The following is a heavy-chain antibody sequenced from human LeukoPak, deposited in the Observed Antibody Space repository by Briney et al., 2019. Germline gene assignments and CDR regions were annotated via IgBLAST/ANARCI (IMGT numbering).Heavy chain of an antibody. J-gene: IGHJ6*03. Sequence: SETLSLTCTVSGGSISGYYWSWIRQPPGKGLEWIGYIYYSGSTNYNPSLKSRVTISVDTSKNQFSLKLSSVTAADTAVYYCARDHYYDSSGPNYYMDVWGKGTTVTVSS. D-gene: IGHD3-22*01. CDR3: ARDHYYDSSGPNYYMDV. CDR2: IYYSGST. CDR1: GGSISGYY. V-gene: IGHV4-59*01.